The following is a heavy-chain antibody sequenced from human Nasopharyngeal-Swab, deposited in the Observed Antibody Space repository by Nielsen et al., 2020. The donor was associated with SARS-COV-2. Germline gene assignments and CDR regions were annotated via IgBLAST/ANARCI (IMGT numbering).Heavy chain of an antibody. CDR3: TRGLTGHIVQWNPSPY. J-gene: IGHJ4*02. CDR2: LSYLGTGI. CDR1: GFSITTYG. V-gene: IGHV3-23*01. D-gene: IGHD1-14*01. Sequence: GESLKISCAASGFSITTYGMTWVRQAPGKGLEWISGLSYLGTGIYYADSVWGRFTISRDTSKNTVYLQMNTLRADDTALYFCTRGLTGHIVQWNPSPYWGQGTLVTVSS.